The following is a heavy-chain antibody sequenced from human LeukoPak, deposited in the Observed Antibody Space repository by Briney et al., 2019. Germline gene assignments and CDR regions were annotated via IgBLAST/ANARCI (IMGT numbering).Heavy chain of an antibody. V-gene: IGHV3-7*04. CDR2: IKQDGSEK. Sequence: GGSLRLSCVAPGFTLSELWMNWVRQAPGKGLEWVANIKQDGSEKNYVDSVKGRFTISRDNAKNSVYLQMNSLRVEDTAVYYCVGGYGWLPDYWGQGTLVTVSS. CDR3: VGGYGWLPDY. D-gene: IGHD6-19*01. J-gene: IGHJ4*02. CDR1: GFTLSELW.